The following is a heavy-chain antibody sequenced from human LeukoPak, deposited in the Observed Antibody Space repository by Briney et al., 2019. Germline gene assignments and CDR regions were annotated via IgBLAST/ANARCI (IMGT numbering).Heavy chain of an antibody. CDR3: ARFSLGNKGGDAFDI. J-gene: IGHJ3*02. CDR2: IYPGDSDT. V-gene: IGHV5-51*01. CDR1: GYSFTSYW. D-gene: IGHD1/OR15-1a*01. Sequence: PGESLKISCKGSGYSFTSYWIGWVRQMPGKGLEWMGIIYPGDSDTRYSPSLQGQVTISADKSISTAYLQWSSLKASDTAMYYCARFSLGNKGGDAFDIWGQGTMVTVSS.